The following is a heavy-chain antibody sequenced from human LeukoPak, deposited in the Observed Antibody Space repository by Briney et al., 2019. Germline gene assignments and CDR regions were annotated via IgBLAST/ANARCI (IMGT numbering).Heavy chain of an antibody. CDR3: ARSPALIAARPPASPTFDY. D-gene: IGHD6-6*01. V-gene: IGHV1-46*01. J-gene: IGHJ4*02. CDR1: GYTFTTYH. CDR2: INPTGGTT. Sequence: GASVKVSCKASGYTFTTYHIHWVRQAPGQGLEWMGIINPTGGTTRCAQRFQGRVTMTRDTSTSTVYMEVSSLRSEDTAMYYCARSPALIAARPPASPTFDYWGQGTLVTVSS.